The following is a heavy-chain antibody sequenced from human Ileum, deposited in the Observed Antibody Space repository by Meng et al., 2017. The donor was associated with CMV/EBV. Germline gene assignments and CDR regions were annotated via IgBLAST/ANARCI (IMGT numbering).Heavy chain of an antibody. CDR2: ISYNGNNQ. D-gene: IGHD3/OR15-3a*01. Sequence: GGSLRLSCETSGFIFSHYAMHWVRQAPGKGLEWVAMISYNGNNQYYADFVKGRFIISRDSSRSTLFLQMDSLRGDDTGIYYCARERTGYYSECWGQGTPVTVSS. J-gene: IGHJ4*02. CDR3: ARERTGYYSEC. V-gene: IGHV3-30-3*01. CDR1: GFIFSHYA.